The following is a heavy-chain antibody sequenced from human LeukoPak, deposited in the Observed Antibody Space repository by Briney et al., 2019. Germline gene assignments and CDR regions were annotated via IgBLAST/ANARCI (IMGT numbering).Heavy chain of an antibody. Sequence: GESLKISCKGSGYSFTTYWIGWVRQMPGTGLEWMGIIYPGDSDTRYSPSFQGQVTISVDKSIGTAYLQWSSLKASDTAMYYCARQRPLNYCSSTSCYNYYYMDVWGKGTTVTVSS. CDR1: GYSFTTYW. V-gene: IGHV5-51*01. CDR2: IYPGDSDT. D-gene: IGHD2-2*02. CDR3: ARQRPLNYCSSTSCYNYYYMDV. J-gene: IGHJ6*03.